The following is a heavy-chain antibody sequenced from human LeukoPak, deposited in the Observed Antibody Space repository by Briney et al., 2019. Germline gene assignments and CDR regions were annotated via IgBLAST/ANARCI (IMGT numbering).Heavy chain of an antibody. J-gene: IGHJ4*02. CDR1: GFTFSNYW. CDR3: VRDLILVWTPGDDFDH. CDR2: INERATII. D-gene: IGHD3-16*01. V-gene: IGHV3-74*01. Sequence: PGGSLRLSCAASGFTFSNYWMHWVRQAPGKGLEWVSRINERATIICYADSVKGRFTISRENARNTLYLQMNSLAAEDTAVYYCVRDLILVWTPGDDFDHWGQGTLVTVSS.